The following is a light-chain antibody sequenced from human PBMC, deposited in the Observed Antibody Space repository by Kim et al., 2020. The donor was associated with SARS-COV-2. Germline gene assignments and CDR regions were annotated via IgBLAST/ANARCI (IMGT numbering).Light chain of an antibody. CDR3: QQYVSSPYT. Sequence: LSPGQRAPLSCRASQTIYSNYLAWYQQKPGQTPRLLIYAASSGAAGIPDRFSGSGSGTDFTLTISRLEPEDFAVYYCQQYVSSPYTFGQGTKLEI. V-gene: IGKV3-20*01. J-gene: IGKJ2*01. CDR2: AAS. CDR1: QTIYSNY.